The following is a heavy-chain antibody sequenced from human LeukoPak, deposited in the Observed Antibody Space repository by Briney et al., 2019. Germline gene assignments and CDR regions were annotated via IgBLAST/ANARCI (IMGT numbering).Heavy chain of an antibody. J-gene: IGHJ4*02. CDR1: GASISSGGFC. Sequence: SETLSLTCNVSGASISSGGFCWSWIRQPPGMGLGWIGYIYHTGGPYSNPSLKSRVSISLDKSKNQFSLRLNSVTAADTAVYYCARVAPGGSHALDYWGQGILVTVSS. CDR3: ARVAPGGSHALDY. CDR2: IYHTGGP. D-gene: IGHD3-16*01. V-gene: IGHV4-30-2*01.